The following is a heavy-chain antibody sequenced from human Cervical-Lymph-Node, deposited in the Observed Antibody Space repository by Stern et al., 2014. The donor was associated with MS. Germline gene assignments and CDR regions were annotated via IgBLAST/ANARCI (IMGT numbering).Heavy chain of an antibody. J-gene: IGHJ3*02. Sequence: VQLVQSGGGLVQPGRSLRISCAASGFTFDDYVMNWVRQAPGKGLEWVSGISWNRGTIGYADSVKGRFTISRDNAKNSLYLQMNSLRAEDTALYYCAKDKGDFDAFDIWGQGTMVTVSS. CDR1: GFTFDDYV. CDR3: AKDKGDFDAFDI. CDR2: ISWNRGTI. V-gene: IGHV3-9*01. D-gene: IGHD2-21*02.